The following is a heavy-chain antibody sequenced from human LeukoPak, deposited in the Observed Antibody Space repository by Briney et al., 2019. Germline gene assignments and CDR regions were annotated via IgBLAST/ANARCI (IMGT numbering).Heavy chain of an antibody. CDR2: IIPIFGTA. V-gene: IGHV1-69*01. J-gene: IGHJ4*02. CDR3: ARGASTIFGVVTLSDYFDY. Sequence: SSVKVSCKASGGTFSSYAISWVRQAPGQGLEWMGGIIPIFGTANYAQKFQGRVTITADESTSTAYMELSSLRSEDTAVYYRARGASTIFGVVTLSDYFDYWGQGTLVTVSS. CDR1: GGTFSSYA. D-gene: IGHD3-3*01.